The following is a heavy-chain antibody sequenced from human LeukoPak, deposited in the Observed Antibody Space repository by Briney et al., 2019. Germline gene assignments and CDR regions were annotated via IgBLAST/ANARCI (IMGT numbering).Heavy chain of an antibody. Sequence: SETLSLTCTVSGGSISSSSYYWGWIRQTPGKGLEWIGEINDSGTTNYNPSLKSRVTLLVDTSKNQFSLKLRSVTAADTAIYYCARPRIPGVGTGLDSWGQGTLVTVSS. CDR1: GGSISSSSYY. J-gene: IGHJ4*02. CDR2: INDSGTT. V-gene: IGHV4-39*07. D-gene: IGHD1-1*01. CDR3: ARPRIPGVGTGLDS.